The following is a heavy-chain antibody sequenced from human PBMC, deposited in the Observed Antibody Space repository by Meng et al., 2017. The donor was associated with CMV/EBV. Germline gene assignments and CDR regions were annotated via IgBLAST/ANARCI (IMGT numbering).Heavy chain of an antibody. CDR2: ISSSGSTI. CDR1: GFTFSSYE. J-gene: IGHJ4*02. Sequence: GESLKISCAASGFTFSSYEMNWVRQAPGKGLEWVSYISSSGSTIYYADSVKGRFTISRDNAKNSLYLQMNSLRAEDTAVYYCARWYCSTTSCLFDYWGQGALVTVSS. CDR3: ARWYCSTTSCLFDY. V-gene: IGHV3-48*03. D-gene: IGHD2-2*01.